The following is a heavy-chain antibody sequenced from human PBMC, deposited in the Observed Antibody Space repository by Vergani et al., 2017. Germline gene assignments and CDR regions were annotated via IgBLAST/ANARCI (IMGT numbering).Heavy chain of an antibody. V-gene: IGHV3-23*03. J-gene: IGHJ4*02. CDR2: IYSGGSST. CDR1: GFTFSSYA. D-gene: IGHD3-9*01. CDR3: AKDRGGLRYFDWSTFDY. Sequence: EVQLLESGGGLVQPGGSLRLSCAASGFTFSSYAMSWVRQAPGKGLEWVSVIYSGGSSTYYADSVKGRFTISRDNSKNTLYLQMNSLRAEDTAVYYCAKDRGGLRYFDWSTFDYWGQGTLVTVSS.